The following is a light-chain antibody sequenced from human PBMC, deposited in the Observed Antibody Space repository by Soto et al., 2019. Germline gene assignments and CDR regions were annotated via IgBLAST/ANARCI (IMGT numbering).Light chain of an antibody. CDR3: QHLKRDPLS. Sequence: IQLTQSPSSLSASVGDRVTITCRASQGISSYLAWYQQKPGKVPTLLLSAASTLQSGVPSRFSGSGSGTDFTLTICSLQPEDFATDYCQHLKRDPLSFGGGTKVEIK. J-gene: IGKJ4*01. CDR1: QGISSY. V-gene: IGKV1-9*01. CDR2: AAS.